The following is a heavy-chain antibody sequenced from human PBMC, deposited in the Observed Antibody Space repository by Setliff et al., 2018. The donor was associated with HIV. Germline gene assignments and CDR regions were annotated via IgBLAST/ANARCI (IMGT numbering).Heavy chain of an antibody. J-gene: IGHJ3*02. CDR1: GYSISSGYY. CDR2: INHSGST. CDR3: ARSRPFFDI. Sequence: PSETLSLTCAVSGYSISSGYYWGWIRQPPGKGLEWIGSINHSGSTYYNPSLKSRVTISVDTSKNQFSLKLSSVTAADTAVYYCARSRPFFDIWGQGTMVTVSS. V-gene: IGHV4-38-2*01.